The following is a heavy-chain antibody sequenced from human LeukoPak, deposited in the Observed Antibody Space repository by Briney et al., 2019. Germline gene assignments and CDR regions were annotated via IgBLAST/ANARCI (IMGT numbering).Heavy chain of an antibody. CDR2: IKHDGSEK. CDR1: GLIFTNYF. V-gene: IGHV3-7*01. CDR3: ATDRGWRTSGYYLYYFEY. D-gene: IGHD3-3*01. J-gene: IGHJ4*02. Sequence: GGSLRLSCAASGLIFTNYFMSWVRQAPGKGLEGVASIKHDGSEKYYVDSVRGRFTISRDNTMNSLYLQMSSLRAEDTAVYYCATDRGWRTSGYYLYYFEYWGQGTLVTYSS.